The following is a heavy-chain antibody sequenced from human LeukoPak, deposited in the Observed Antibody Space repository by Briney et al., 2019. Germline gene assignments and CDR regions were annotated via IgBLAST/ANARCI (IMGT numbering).Heavy chain of an antibody. CDR1: GYSISGSNYY. Sequence: SETLSLTCTVSGYSISGSNYYWGWIRQPPGKGLEWIGSIFHSGGTYYNPSLKSRVTISVDTSKNQFSLKLSSVTAADTAVYYCARLSNPPDGWFDPWGQGTLVTVSS. D-gene: IGHD2/OR15-2a*01. CDR3: ARLSNPPDGWFDP. J-gene: IGHJ5*02. CDR2: IFHSGGT. V-gene: IGHV4-39*07.